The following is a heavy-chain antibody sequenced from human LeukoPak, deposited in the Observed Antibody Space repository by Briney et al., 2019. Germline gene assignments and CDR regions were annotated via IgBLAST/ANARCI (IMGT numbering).Heavy chain of an antibody. CDR1: GYRFTTYW. D-gene: IGHD3-10*01. CDR3: ARRREYYYGSGSYWYFDS. J-gene: IGHJ4*02. CDR2: IYPDDSDT. Sequence: GESLKISCKGSGYRFTTYWIGWVRQVPGKGLEWVGIIYPDDSDTRYSPSFQGQVTISADKSISIAYLQWSSLKASDTAMYYCARRREYYYGSGSYWYFDSWGQGTLVTVSS. V-gene: IGHV5-51*01.